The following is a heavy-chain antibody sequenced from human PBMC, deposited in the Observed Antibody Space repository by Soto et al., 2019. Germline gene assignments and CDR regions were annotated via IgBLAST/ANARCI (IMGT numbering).Heavy chain of an antibody. J-gene: IGHJ4*02. V-gene: IGHV3-33*01. CDR3: AREAGQRLDY. CDR1: GFTFSDYA. CDR2: IWYDGNNK. Sequence: PGGSLRLSCAASGFTFSDYAMHWVRQAPGKELEWVAVIWYDGNNKYYADSVKGRLTISRDNPKNTLYLQMNSLRVEDTAVYYCAREAGQRLDYWGQGTLVTVSS.